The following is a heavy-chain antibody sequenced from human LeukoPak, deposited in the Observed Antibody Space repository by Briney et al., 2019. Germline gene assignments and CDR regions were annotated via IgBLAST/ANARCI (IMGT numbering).Heavy chain of an antibody. V-gene: IGHV1-2*02. J-gene: IGHJ3*02. Sequence: ASVKVSCKASGYSFTGYHMHWVRQAPGQGVEWLGGINHNSGGTNYAQKFQGRVTMTRDTSISTAYIELSRLRSEDTAVYYCAGELACGCFGFDIWGKGTMVTVSS. CDR3: AGELACGCFGFDI. CDR2: INHNSGGT. CDR1: GYSFTGYH. D-gene: IGHD1-26*01.